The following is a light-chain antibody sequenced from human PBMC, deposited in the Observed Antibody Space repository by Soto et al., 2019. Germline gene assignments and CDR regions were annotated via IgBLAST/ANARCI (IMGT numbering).Light chain of an antibody. Sequence: EIVLTQSPGTLSLSAGERATLSCRASQSVSSSYLAWYQQKPGQAPRLLIYGAFSRATDIPDRFSGSGSGTDFTLTINRLEPEDSAVYYCQQYGSLITFGQGTRLEI. CDR2: GAF. CDR3: QQYGSLIT. CDR1: QSVSSSY. J-gene: IGKJ5*01. V-gene: IGKV3-20*01.